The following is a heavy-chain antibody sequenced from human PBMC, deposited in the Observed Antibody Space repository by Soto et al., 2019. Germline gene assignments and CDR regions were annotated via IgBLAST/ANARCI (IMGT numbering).Heavy chain of an antibody. J-gene: IGHJ6*03. V-gene: IGHV3-23*01. D-gene: IGHD3-16*01. CDR3: AKDHFTGSSQTYYDYIWETTFYYYYMDV. CDR1: GFTFSSYA. CDR2: ISGSGGST. Sequence: EVQLLESGGGLVQPGGSLRLSCAASGFTFSSYAMSWVRQAPGKGLEWVSAISGSGGSTYYADSVKGRFTISRDNSKNTLYLQMNSLRAEDTAVYYCAKDHFTGSSQTYYDYIWETTFYYYYMDVWGKGTTVTVSS.